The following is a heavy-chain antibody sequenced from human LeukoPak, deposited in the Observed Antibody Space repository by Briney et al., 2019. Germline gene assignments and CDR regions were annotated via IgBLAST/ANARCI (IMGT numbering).Heavy chain of an antibody. Sequence: GGSLRLSCAASGFTFSSYWKSWVRQAPGKGLEWVANIKQDGSEKYYVDSVKGRFTISRDNAKNSLYLQMNSLRAEDTAVYYCARQNRYGDYGDYWGQGTLVTVSS. CDR2: IKQDGSEK. CDR1: GFTFSSYW. D-gene: IGHD4-17*01. V-gene: IGHV3-7*01. CDR3: ARQNRYGDYGDY. J-gene: IGHJ4*02.